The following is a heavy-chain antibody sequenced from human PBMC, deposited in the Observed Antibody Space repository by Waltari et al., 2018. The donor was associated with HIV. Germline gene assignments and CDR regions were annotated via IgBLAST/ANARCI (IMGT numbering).Heavy chain of an antibody. CDR1: GFSLSTSGVG. V-gene: IGHV2-5*01. Sequence: QITLEESGPTLVKPTQTLTLTCTFSGFSLSTSGVGVGWIRQPPGKALGWLALIYWNGNKHYSPSLKSRVTITKETSKDQVVLKMTNMDPADTATYFCARRPGYCSGTRCYYSHWFDPWGQGTLVTVSS. CDR2: IYWNGNK. CDR3: ARRPGYCSGTRCYYSHWFDP. J-gene: IGHJ5*02. D-gene: IGHD2-2*03.